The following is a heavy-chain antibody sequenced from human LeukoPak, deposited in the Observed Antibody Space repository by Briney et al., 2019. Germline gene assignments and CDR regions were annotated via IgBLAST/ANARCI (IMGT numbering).Heavy chain of an antibody. D-gene: IGHD6-13*01. CDR2: ISYDGLKK. CDR3: AREEQDLVRDYYYYMDL. CDR1: GFTFADYA. Sequence: GALRLSCVASGFTFADYALHWVRQAPGKGLQWVALISYDGLKKYYAESVKGRFSISKDSSKNTLYLQMDSLGIDDTGVYYCAREEQDLVRDYYYYMDLWGKGTTVTVSS. J-gene: IGHJ6*03. V-gene: IGHV3-30*04.